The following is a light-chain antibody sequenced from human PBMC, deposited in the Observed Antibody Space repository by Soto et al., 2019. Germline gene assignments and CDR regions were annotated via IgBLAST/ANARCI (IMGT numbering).Light chain of an antibody. J-gene: IGLJ2*01. Sequence: QSVLTQPPSASASLGASVKLTCTLSSGHSSYAIAWHQQQPEKGPRYLMKLNSDGSHNKGDGIPDRFSGSSSGAERYLTISSLQSEDEADYYCQTWGTDIHVVFGGGTQLTVL. CDR3: QTWGTDIHVV. V-gene: IGLV4-69*02. CDR1: SGHSSYA. CDR2: LNSDGSH.